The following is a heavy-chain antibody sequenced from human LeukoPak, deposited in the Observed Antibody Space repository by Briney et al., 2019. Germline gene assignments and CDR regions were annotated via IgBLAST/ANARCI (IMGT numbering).Heavy chain of an antibody. D-gene: IGHD2-2*02. V-gene: IGHV1-46*01. CDR3: AREGGFYCSSTSCYRPYYYYYMDV. J-gene: IGHJ6*03. Sequence: GASVKVSCKASGYTFTSYYMHWVRQAPGQGLEWMGIINPSGGSTSYAQKFQGRVTMTRDTSTSTVYMELSSLRSEDTAVYYCAREGGFYCSSTSCYRPYYYYYMDVWGKGTTVTVSS. CDR2: INPSGGST. CDR1: GYTFTSYY.